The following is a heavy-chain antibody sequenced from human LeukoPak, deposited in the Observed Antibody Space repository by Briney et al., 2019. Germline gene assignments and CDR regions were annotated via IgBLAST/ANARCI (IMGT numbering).Heavy chain of an antibody. CDR3: ARGSPMLRGRPFDY. D-gene: IGHD3-10*01. CDR1: GFTFSNYA. V-gene: IGHV3-23*01. J-gene: IGHJ4*02. CDR2: INGRGGST. Sequence: ESGGSLRLSCAASGFTFSNYAMSWVRQAPGKGLEWVSSINGRGGSTYYADSVKGRFTISRDNSKNTLYLQMNSLRAEDTAVYYCARGSPMLRGRPFDYWGQGTLVTVSS.